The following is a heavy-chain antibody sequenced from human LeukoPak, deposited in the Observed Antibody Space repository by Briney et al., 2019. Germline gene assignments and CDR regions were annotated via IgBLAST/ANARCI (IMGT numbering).Heavy chain of an antibody. CDR3: ARVPGGIAVAGTFDY. CDR1: GFTFSSYW. D-gene: IGHD6-19*01. V-gene: IGHV3-74*01. Sequence: GGSLRLSCAASGFTFSSYWMHWVRQAPGKGLVWLSRINSDGSSTSYADSVKGRFTISRDNAKNTLYLQMNSLRAEDTAVYYCARVPGGIAVAGTFDYWGQGTLVTVSS. CDR2: INSDGSST. J-gene: IGHJ4*02.